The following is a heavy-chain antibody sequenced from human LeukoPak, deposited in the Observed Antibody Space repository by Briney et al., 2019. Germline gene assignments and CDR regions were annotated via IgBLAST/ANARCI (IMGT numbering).Heavy chain of an antibody. CDR2: IYTSGST. CDR3: AKCGGDCYNFDY. J-gene: IGHJ4*02. V-gene: IGHV4-4*09. CDR1: GVSISSYY. Sequence: SETLSLTCTVSGVSISSYYWSWIRQPPGKGLEWIGYIYTSGSTNYNPSLKSRVTISVDTSKNQFSLKLSSVTAADTAVYYCAKCGGDCYNFDYWGQGTLVTVSS. D-gene: IGHD2-21*02.